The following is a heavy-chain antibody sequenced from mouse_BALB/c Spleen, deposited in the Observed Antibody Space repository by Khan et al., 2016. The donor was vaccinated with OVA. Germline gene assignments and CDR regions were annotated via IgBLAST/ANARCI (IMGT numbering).Heavy chain of an antibody. V-gene: IGHV1S137*01. Sequence: QVQLKQSGAELVRPGVSVKISCKGSGYTFTDFAMHWVKQSHAKSLEWIGVISTYYGDANYNQNFKGKATMTVDKSSSTAYMELARLTSEDSAIYYCAGGGGHYRFAYWGQGTLVTVSA. J-gene: IGHJ3*01. D-gene: IGHD2-1*01. CDR3: AGGGGHYRFAY. CDR2: ISTYYGDA. CDR1: GYTFTDFA.